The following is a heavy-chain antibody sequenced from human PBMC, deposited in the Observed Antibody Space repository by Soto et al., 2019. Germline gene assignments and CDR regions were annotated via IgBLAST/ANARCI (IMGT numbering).Heavy chain of an antibody. CDR3: AKDSIAAPPRGYYYYYGMAV. CDR2: ISGSGGST. D-gene: IGHD6-6*01. J-gene: IGHJ6*02. CDR1: GFTFSSYA. V-gene: IGHV3-23*01. Sequence: AGGSLRLSCAASGFTFSSYAMSWVRQAPGKGLEWVSAISGSGGSTYYADSVKGRFTISRDNSKNTLYLQMNSLRAEDTAVYYCAKDSIAAPPRGYYYYYGMAVWGQGTTVTVSS.